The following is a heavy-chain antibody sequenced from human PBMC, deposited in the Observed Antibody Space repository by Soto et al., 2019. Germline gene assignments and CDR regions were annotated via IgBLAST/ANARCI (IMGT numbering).Heavy chain of an antibody. D-gene: IGHD3-9*01. CDR1: GGSFSGYY. CDR2: INHSGST. V-gene: IGHV4-34*01. CDR3: ARVRRNYDILTGYPLYYFDY. Sequence: QVQLQQWGAGLLKPSETLSLTCAVYGGSFSGYYWSWIRQPPGKGLEWIGEINHSGSTNYNPSLKSRVTISVDTSKNQFSLKLSSVTAADTAVYYCARVRRNYDILTGYPLYYFDYWGQGTLVTVSS. J-gene: IGHJ4*02.